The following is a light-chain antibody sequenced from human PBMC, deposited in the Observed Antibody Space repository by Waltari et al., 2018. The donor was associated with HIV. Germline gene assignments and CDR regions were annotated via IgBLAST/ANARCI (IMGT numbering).Light chain of an antibody. CDR1: QSVGSY. CDR2: GAS. J-gene: IGKJ4*02. Sequence: VMTQSPATVSVSPGGRATLSCRASQSVGSYLAWYQQKPGQAPRLLIYGASTRATGIPNRFSGSGSGTEFTLTISSLKSEDFAVYYCHQYNKWPRGTFGGGTKVEV. CDR3: HQYNKWPRGT. V-gene: IGKV3-15*01.